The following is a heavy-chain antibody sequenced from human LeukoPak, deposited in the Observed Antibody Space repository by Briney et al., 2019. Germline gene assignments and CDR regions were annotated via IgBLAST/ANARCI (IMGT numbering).Heavy chain of an antibody. CDR3: ARDLLLWFGELLRPLDY. J-gene: IGHJ4*02. D-gene: IGHD3-10*01. Sequence: GGSLRLSCASSGFTFSSYWMSWVRQAPGKGLEWVANIKQDGSEKYYVDSVKGRFTISRDNAKNSLYLQMNSLRAEDTAVYYCARDLLLWFGELLRPLDYWGQGTLVTVSS. CDR2: IKQDGSEK. V-gene: IGHV3-7*01. CDR1: GFTFSSYW.